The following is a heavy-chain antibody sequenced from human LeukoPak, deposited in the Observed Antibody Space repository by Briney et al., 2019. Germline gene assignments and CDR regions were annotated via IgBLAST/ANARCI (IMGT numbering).Heavy chain of an antibody. Sequence: PGGSLRLSCAASGFTFSSYAMHWVRQAPGKGLEYVSAISSNGGSTYYADSVKGRFTISRDDAKNTLYLQMNSLRVEDMAVYYCVRDLRRMGATTAYLHHWGQGTLVTVSS. CDR3: VRDLRRMGATTAYLHH. CDR2: ISSNGGST. V-gene: IGHV3-64*02. CDR1: GFTFSSYA. D-gene: IGHD1-26*01. J-gene: IGHJ1*01.